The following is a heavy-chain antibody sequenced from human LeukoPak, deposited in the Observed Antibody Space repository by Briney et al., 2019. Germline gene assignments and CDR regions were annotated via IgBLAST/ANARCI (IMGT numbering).Heavy chain of an antibody. D-gene: IGHD3-22*01. CDR3: GRDPYYDSLDY. V-gene: IGHV3-7*01. CDR2: IKDDGREK. J-gene: IGHJ4*02. Sequence: RSGGSLRLSCEASGFTFNNYWMSWFRQAPGKGLEWVANIKDDGREKYYVDSVKGRFTISRDNAKNLLYLQMNSLRVEDTAVYYCGRDPYYDSLDYWGQGTLVTVSS. CDR1: GFTFNNYW.